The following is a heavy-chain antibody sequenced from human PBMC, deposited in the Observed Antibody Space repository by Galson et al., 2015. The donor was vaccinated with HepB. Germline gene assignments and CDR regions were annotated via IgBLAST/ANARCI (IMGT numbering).Heavy chain of an antibody. D-gene: IGHD6-19*01. Sequence: SLRLSCAASGFTFSNYGMHWVRQAPGKGLEWVAVISYDGSNKYYADPVKGRFTISGDNSKNTLYLQMNSLRAEDTALYYCAKDPYLYSALAGTMAGFDYWGQGTLVTVSS. CDR2: ISYDGSNK. V-gene: IGHV3-30*18. J-gene: IGHJ4*02. CDR3: AKDPYLYSALAGTMAGFDY. CDR1: GFTFSNYG.